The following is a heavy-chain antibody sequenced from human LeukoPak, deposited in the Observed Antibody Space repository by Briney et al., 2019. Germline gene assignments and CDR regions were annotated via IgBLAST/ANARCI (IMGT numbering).Heavy chain of an antibody. V-gene: IGHV4-59*07. Sequence: PSDTLSLTCTVSDGFITNYYWSWVRQPPGKGLEFIGYVHYSGTTNYNPSLRSRVTISIDTSKKHFFLKLNSVTAADTAVYYCARVRRLAYCGGDCVDYWGQGTLVTVSS. D-gene: IGHD2-21*02. J-gene: IGHJ4*02. CDR3: ARVRRLAYCGGDCVDY. CDR1: DGFITNYY. CDR2: VHYSGTT.